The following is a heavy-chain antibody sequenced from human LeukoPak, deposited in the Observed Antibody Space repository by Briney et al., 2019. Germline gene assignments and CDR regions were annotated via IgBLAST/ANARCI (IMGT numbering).Heavy chain of an antibody. J-gene: IGHJ4*02. V-gene: IGHV4-4*02. CDR3: TRESGPYCPFGY. CDR2: ISLTGRT. Sequence: SETLSLACGVSGGSITSTNWWSWVRQPPGQGLEWIGEISLTGRTNYNPSLIGRVIMSLDESRNQLSLTLTSVTAADTAMYYCTRESGPYCPFGYWGQGTLVVVPS. D-gene: IGHD1-26*01. CDR1: GGSITSTNW.